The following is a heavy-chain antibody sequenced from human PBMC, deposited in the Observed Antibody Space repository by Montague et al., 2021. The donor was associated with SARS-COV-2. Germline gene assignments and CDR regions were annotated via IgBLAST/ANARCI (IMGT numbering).Heavy chain of an antibody. CDR2: IKQDGSEK. CDR3: TRLGWGYSDGLDY. Sequence: SLRLSCAASGFTFNSYWMSWVRQAPGKGLEWVANIKQDGSEKYYVDSVKGRFSISRDNAKNSLYLQMSSLRAEDTAMYYCTRLGWGYSDGLDYWGQGTLVPVSS. D-gene: IGHD5-18*01. CDR1: GFTFNSYW. V-gene: IGHV3-7*01. J-gene: IGHJ4*02.